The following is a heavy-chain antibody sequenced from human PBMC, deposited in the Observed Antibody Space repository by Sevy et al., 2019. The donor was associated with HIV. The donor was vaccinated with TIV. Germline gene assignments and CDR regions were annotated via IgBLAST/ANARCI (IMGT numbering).Heavy chain of an antibody. D-gene: IGHD3-10*01. J-gene: IGHJ4*02. CDR3: AKPTSYVYGSSSDPLPSSRNDY. Sequence: GGSLRLSCAASGFTFTSYAMSWVRQAPGKGLEWVSAISGSGGRTYYADSVKGRFTISRDNSKNTLNLQMISLRAEETAIYYCAKPTSYVYGSSSDPLPSSRNDYWGQGTLVTVSS. CDR1: GFTFTSYA. V-gene: IGHV3-23*01. CDR2: ISGSGGRT.